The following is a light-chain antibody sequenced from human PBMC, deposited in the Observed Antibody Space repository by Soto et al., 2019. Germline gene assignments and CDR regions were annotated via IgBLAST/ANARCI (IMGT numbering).Light chain of an antibody. CDR1: QSVSSSY. J-gene: IGKJ5*01. Sequence: EIVLTQSPGTLSLSPGERATLSCRASQSVSSSYLAWYQQKPGQAPRLLIYGASSRATGIPDRFSGSGSGTYFTLTISRLEPEDFAVYSCEHYGSSPPITFAQGTRREIK. V-gene: IGKV3-20*01. CDR3: EHYGSSPPIT. CDR2: GAS.